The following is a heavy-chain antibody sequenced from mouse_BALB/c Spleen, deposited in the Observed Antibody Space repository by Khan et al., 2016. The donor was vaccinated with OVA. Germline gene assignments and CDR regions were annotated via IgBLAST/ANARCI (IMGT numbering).Heavy chain of an antibody. CDR3: AKYGNYFAY. CDR1: GYTFTNYW. Sequence: QVQLQQSGAELVRPGTSVKMSCKADGYTFTNYWIGWVKQRPGHGLEWIGDIFPGRNYTNYNEKFKDKATLTADTSSSTVYMQLSSLTSEDSAIYYCAKYGNYFAYWGQGTLFTVSA. J-gene: IGHJ3*01. CDR2: IFPGRNYT. D-gene: IGHD2-1*01. V-gene: IGHV1-63*02.